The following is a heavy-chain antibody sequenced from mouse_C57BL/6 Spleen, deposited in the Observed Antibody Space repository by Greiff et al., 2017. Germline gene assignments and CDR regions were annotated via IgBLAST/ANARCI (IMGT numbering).Heavy chain of an antibody. CDR2: IYPGSGNT. J-gene: IGHJ1*03. V-gene: IGHV1-76*01. Sequence: VQLQESGAELVRPGASVKLSCKASGYTFTDYYINWVKQRPGQGLEWIARIYPGSGNTYYNEKFKGKATLTAEKSSSTAYMQLSSLTSEDSAVYFCARFRYDGYWYFDVWGTGTTVTVSS. CDR3: ARFRYDGYWYFDV. CDR1: GYTFTDYY. D-gene: IGHD2-3*01.